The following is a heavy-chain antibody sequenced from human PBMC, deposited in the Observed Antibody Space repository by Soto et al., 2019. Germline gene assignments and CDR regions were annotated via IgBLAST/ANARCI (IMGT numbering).Heavy chain of an antibody. Sequence: SETLSLTCTVSGGSISSSSYYWGWIRQPPGKGLEWIGSIYYSGSTYYNPSLKSRVTISVDTSKNQFSLKLSLVTAAATAVYYCARQVDYIWGSYREADYWGQGTLVTVSS. D-gene: IGHD3-16*02. J-gene: IGHJ4*02. CDR1: GGSISSSSYY. V-gene: IGHV4-39*01. CDR3: ARQVDYIWGSYREADY. CDR2: IYYSGST.